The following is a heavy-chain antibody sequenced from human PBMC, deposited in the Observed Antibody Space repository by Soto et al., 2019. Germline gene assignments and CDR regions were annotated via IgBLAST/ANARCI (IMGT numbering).Heavy chain of an antibody. D-gene: IGHD6-19*01. CDR1: GFTFSSYG. CDR2: ISSDGNTK. J-gene: IGHJ4*01. CDR3: AKEVAVAGDFDY. Sequence: VGSLRLSGVASGFTFSSYGIHWVRQAPGKGLEWVAVISSDGNTKYYADSVKGRFTISRDNSKNTLYLQMDSLRPEDTAVYYCAKEVAVAGDFDYWGHGTLVTVSS. V-gene: IGHV3-30*18.